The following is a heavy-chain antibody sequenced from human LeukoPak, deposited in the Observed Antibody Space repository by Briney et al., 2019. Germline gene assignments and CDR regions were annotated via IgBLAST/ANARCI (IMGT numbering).Heavy chain of an antibody. V-gene: IGHV1-2*02. CDR1: VSGFTGYY. D-gene: IGHD4-17*01. Sequence: GASVKVSFKASVSGFTGYYMHWVRQAPGQGLEWMGWINPNSGDTNYAQNFQGRVTITRDTSISTAYMELGRLRSDDTAVYYCARGQANDYGDYAGWGHWGQGTLVTVSS. CDR3: ARGQANDYGDYAGWGH. J-gene: IGHJ4*02. CDR2: INPNSGDT.